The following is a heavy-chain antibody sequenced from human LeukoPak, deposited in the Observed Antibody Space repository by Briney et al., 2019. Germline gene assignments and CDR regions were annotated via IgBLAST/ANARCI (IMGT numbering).Heavy chain of an antibody. D-gene: IGHD6-13*01. V-gene: IGHV1-2*02. CDR3: ARDPRIDYSSGWYYFDS. J-gene: IGHJ4*02. CDR1: GYTFTSYG. Sequence: ASVKVSCKASGYTFTSYGISWVRQAPGQGLEWMGWINPNSGGTNYAQKFQGRVTMTRATSISTAYVELTRLRSDDTAVYYCARDPRIDYSSGWYYFDSWGQGTLVTVSS. CDR2: INPNSGGT.